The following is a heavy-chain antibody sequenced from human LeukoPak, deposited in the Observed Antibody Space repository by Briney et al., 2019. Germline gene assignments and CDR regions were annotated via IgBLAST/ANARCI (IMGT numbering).Heavy chain of an antibody. CDR2: IYYTGST. D-gene: IGHD4-11*01. Sequence: SETLSLTGTGSGVSISSDYWSWLRQPAGKGLEGEGYIYYTGSTNYNPSLSSRVPISVDTSKNQFSLKLSSVTAADTAVYYCARLERSSYSNYLFDYWGQGTLVTVSS. CDR3: ARLERSSYSNYLFDY. CDR1: GVSISSDY. J-gene: IGHJ4*02. V-gene: IGHV4-59*08.